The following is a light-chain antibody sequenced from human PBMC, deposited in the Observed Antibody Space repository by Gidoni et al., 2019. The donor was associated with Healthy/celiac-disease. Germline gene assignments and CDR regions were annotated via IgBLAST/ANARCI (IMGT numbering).Light chain of an antibody. Sequence: AIQLNQSPSSLSASVGDRVTITCRASQGISSALAWYQQKPGKAPKLLIYDASSLASGVPSRFGGSGSWTDFTLTISSLQPEDFATYYCQQFNNYPHPSFXQXTKLEIK. V-gene: IGKV1D-13*01. CDR1: QGISSA. J-gene: IGKJ2*03. CDR3: QQFNNYPHPS. CDR2: DAS.